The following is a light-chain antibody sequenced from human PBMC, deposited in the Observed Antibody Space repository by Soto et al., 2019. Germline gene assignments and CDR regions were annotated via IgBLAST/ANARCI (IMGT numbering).Light chain of an antibody. V-gene: IGKV3-11*01. Sequence: DIVLTQSPATLSLSPGNRVTLSCRASQRISHSLAWYQQKPGQAPRILIYDXSFRATGIPERFSGSGSGTDFTLSISSLEPEDFAVYYCQLSQQRSSWPPIAFGQGTRLEIK. J-gene: IGKJ5*01. CDR3: QLSQQRSSWPPIA. CDR1: QRISHS. CDR2: DXS.